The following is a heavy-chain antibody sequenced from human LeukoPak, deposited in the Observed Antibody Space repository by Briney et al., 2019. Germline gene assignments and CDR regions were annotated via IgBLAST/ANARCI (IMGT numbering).Heavy chain of an antibody. D-gene: IGHD3-3*01. CDR2: IYYSGST. V-gene: IGHV4-59*01. J-gene: IGHJ4*02. CDR1: GGSISGYY. Sequence: PSETLSLTCTVSGGSISGYYWSWIRQPPGKGLEWIGYIYYSGSTSYNPSLKSRVTISVDTSKNQFSLKLSSVTAADTAVYYCARVPGRFLEWLSFDYWGQGTLVTVSS. CDR3: ARVPGRFLEWLSFDY.